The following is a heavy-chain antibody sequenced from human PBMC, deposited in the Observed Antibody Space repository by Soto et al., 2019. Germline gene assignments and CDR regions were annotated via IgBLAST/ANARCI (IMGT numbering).Heavy chain of an antibody. Sequence: QVQLVESGGGVVQPGRSLRLSCATSGFIFSSYGLHWVRQAPGKGLEWVAVIWYDGSKEYYVDSVKGRFTISRDNSKNTLYLQMNSLRAEDTAVYYCARDTGGPLYGMDVWGQGTTVTVSS. D-gene: IGHD7-27*01. CDR3: ARDTGGPLYGMDV. J-gene: IGHJ6*02. CDR2: IWYDGSKE. V-gene: IGHV3-33*01. CDR1: GFIFSSYG.